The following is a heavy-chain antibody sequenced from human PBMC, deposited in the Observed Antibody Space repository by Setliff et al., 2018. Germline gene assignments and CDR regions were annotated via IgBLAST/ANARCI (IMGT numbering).Heavy chain of an antibody. D-gene: IGHD3-3*01. CDR1: GYTFTGYY. J-gene: IGHJ4*02. Sequence: ASVKVSCKASGYTFTGYYMHWVRQAPGQGLEWMGWINPNSGGTNYAQKFQGWVTMTRDTSISTAYMELSRLRSDETAVYYCARGRDFWSGYLVYWGQGTLVTVSS. V-gene: IGHV1-2*04. CDR2: INPNSGGT. CDR3: ARGRDFWSGYLVY.